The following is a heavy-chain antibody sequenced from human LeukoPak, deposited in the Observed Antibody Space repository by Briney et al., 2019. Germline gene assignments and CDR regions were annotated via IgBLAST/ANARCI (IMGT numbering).Heavy chain of an antibody. J-gene: IGHJ4*02. D-gene: IGHD2-2*01. CDR3: ARANDTLYCSSTSCSMDY. CDR2: IIPIFGTA. CDR1: GGTFSSYA. V-gene: IGHV1-69*13. Sequence: RGASVNVSCKASGGTFSSYAISWVRQAPGQGLEWMGGIIPIFGTANYAQKFQGRVTITADESTSTAYMELSSLRSEDTAVYYCARANDTLYCSSTSCSMDYWGQGTLVTVSS.